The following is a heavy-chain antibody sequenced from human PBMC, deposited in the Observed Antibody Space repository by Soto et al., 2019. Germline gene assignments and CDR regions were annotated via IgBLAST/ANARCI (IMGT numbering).Heavy chain of an antibody. Sequence: PSETLSLTCAVYGGSFSGYYWSWIRQPPGKGLEWIGDINQSGSTNYNPSLKSRVTISVDTSKNQFSLKLSSVTAADTAVYYCARENPYSSSGYPDYWGQGTLVTVSS. CDR2: INQSGST. V-gene: IGHV4-34*01. J-gene: IGHJ4*02. CDR3: ARENPYSSSGYPDY. D-gene: IGHD6-13*01. CDR1: GGSFSGYY.